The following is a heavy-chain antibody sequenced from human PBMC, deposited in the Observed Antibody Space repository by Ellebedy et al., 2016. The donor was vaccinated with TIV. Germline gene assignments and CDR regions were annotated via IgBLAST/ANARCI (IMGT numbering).Heavy chain of an antibody. CDR2: IKQDGSEK. CDR3: ARRGLAAGGTLLYY. CDR1: GFTFSSYW. Sequence: GESLKISCAASGFTFSSYWMTWVRQAPGKGLEWVAHIKQDGSEKYYVDSLKGRFTISRDKAENSLYLQMNSLRAEDTAVYYCARRGLAAGGTLLYYWGQGTLVTVSS. J-gene: IGHJ4*02. V-gene: IGHV3-7*05. D-gene: IGHD6-13*01.